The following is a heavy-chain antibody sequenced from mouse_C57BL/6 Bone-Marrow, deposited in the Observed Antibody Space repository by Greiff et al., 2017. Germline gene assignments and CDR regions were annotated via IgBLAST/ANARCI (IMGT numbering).Heavy chain of an antibody. D-gene: IGHD4-1*01. Sequence: EVKLMESGGGLVQPGGSMKLSCAASGFTFSDAWMDWVRQSPEKGLEWVAEIRNKANNHATYYAESVKGRFTISRDDSKSSVYLQMNSLRAEDTGIYYCTRLGTGTGYWYFDVWGTGTTVTVSS. V-gene: IGHV6-6*01. CDR2: IRNKANNHAT. J-gene: IGHJ1*03. CDR1: GFTFSDAW. CDR3: TRLGTGTGYWYFDV.